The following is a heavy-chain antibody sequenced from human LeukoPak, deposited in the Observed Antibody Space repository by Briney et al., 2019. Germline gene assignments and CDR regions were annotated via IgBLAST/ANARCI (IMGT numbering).Heavy chain of an antibody. J-gene: IGHJ4*02. V-gene: IGHV3-23*01. D-gene: IGHD3-9*01. CDR1: GFTFSNYA. CDR2: VTGSGTST. Sequence: PGGSLRLPCVASGFTFSNYAMSWVRQAPGKGLEWVSAVTGSGTSTYYADSLKGRFTISGDNSKNTVFLQMNSLRHEDTAIYYCVIWGDYDVLTGYYVPDYWGQGTLVTVSS. CDR3: VIWGDYDVLTGYYVPDY.